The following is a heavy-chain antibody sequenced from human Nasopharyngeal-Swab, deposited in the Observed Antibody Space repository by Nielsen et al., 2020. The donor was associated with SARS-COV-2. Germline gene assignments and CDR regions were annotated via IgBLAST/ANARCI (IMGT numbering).Heavy chain of an antibody. CDR3: ARGKGWYGRGETCPNWFDP. J-gene: IGHJ5*02. CDR1: GGSLTSDIEDFY. Sequence: GSLRLSCSVSGGSLTSDIEDFYWSWIRQPPGQGLEWIGHVYYSGSTSYNPSLKSRVTMSVDTSKNQFSLKLSSVTAADTAVYFCARGKGWYGRGETCPNWFDPWGQGTLVTVSS. D-gene: IGHD2-21*01. V-gene: IGHV4-61*01. CDR2: VYYSGST.